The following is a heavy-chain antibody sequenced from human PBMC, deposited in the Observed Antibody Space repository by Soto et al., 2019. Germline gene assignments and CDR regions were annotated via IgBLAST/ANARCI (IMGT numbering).Heavy chain of an antibody. D-gene: IGHD2-21*01. Sequence: GGSLRLSCAASGFTVSSNYMSWVRQAPGKGLEWVSVIYSGGSTYYADSVKGRFTISRDNSKNTLYLQMNSLRAEDTAVYYCAIACCGGDCYFHYWGQGTLVTVSS. CDR3: AIACCGGDCYFHY. CDR1: GFTVSSNY. J-gene: IGHJ4*02. V-gene: IGHV3-66*01. CDR2: IYSGGST.